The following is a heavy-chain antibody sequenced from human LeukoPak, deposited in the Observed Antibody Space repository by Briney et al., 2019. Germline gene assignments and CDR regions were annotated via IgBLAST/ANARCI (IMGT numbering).Heavy chain of an antibody. CDR1: GGSISSYY. D-gene: IGHD3-22*01. CDR2: IYYSGST. Sequence: PSETLSLTCTVSGGSISSYYWSWIRQPPGKGLERIGYIYYSGSTNYNPSLKSRVTISVDTSKNQFSLRLSSVTAADTAVYYCARVTGYMIEDYFDYWGQGTLVTVSS. CDR3: ARVTGYMIEDYFDY. J-gene: IGHJ4*02. V-gene: IGHV4-59*01.